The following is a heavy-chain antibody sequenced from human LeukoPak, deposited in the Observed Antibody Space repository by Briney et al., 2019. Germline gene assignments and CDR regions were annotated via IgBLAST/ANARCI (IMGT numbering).Heavy chain of an antibody. J-gene: IGHJ4*02. CDR2: ISGSGGST. Sequence: PGGSLRLSCAASGFTFSSYAMSWVRQAPGEGLEWVSAISGSGGSTYYADSVKGRFTISRDNSKNTLYLQMNSLRAEDTAVYYCAKDSRIVVPTATVDYWGQGTLVTVSS. CDR1: GFTFSSYA. D-gene: IGHD2-2*01. V-gene: IGHV3-23*01. CDR3: AKDSRIVVPTATVDY.